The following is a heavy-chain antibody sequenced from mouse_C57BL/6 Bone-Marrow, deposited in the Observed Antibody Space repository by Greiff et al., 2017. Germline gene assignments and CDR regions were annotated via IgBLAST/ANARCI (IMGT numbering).Heavy chain of an antibody. CDR1: GYTFTSYW. D-gene: IGHD3-3*01. V-gene: IGHV1-64*01. CDR3: ASGGRRSFYYVDY. Sequence: VQLQQPGAELVKPGASVKLSCKASGYTFTSYWMHWVKQRPGQGLEWIGMIHPNSGSINYNEKFKSKATLTVDKSSSTVYMQLSSLTSEDSTVYYCASGGRRSFYYVDYGGQDATLTVSS. J-gene: IGHJ2*01. CDR2: IHPNSGSI.